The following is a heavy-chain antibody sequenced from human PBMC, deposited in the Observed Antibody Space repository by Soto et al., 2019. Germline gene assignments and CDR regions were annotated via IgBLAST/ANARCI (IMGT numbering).Heavy chain of an antibody. Sequence: EVQLVESGGGLVQPGGSLRLSCAASGFTFSSYWMHGVRQAPGKGLVWVSRINSDGSSTSYADSVKGRFTISRDNAKNTLYLQMNSLRADDTAVYYCARGRVGATGPVDYWGQGTLVTVSS. CDR3: ARGRVGATGPVDY. V-gene: IGHV3-74*01. D-gene: IGHD1-26*01. CDR2: INSDGSST. CDR1: GFTFSSYW. J-gene: IGHJ4*02.